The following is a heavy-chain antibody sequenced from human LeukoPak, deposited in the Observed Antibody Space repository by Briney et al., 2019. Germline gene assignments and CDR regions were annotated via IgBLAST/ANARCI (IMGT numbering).Heavy chain of an antibody. CDR1: GGSFSGYY. D-gene: IGHD6-13*01. CDR2: INHSGST. V-gene: IGHV4-34*01. J-gene: IGHJ4*02. CDR3: ARDSSSWYGGFDY. Sequence: SETLSLTCAVYGGSFSGYYWSWIRQPPGKGLEWIGEINHSGSTNYNPSLKSRVTISVDTSKNQFSLKLSSVTAADTAAYYCARDSSSWYGGFDYWGQGTLVTVSS.